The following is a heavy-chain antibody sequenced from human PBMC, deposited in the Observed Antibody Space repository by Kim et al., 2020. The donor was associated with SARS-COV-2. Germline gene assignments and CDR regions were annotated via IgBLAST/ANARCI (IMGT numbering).Heavy chain of an antibody. D-gene: IGHD6-19*01. CDR2: ITPIDGNT. Sequence: ASVKVSCKASGYTFTSNHMHWVRQAPGQGLEWMGMITPIDGNTRYAQNLQGRVTMTRDTSTSTFYMDLSSLRSEDTAIYYCARDLSGGWSSDFWGQGTLVTVPS. CDR3: ARDLSGGWSSDF. J-gene: IGHJ4*02. V-gene: IGHV1-46*01. CDR1: GYTFTSNH.